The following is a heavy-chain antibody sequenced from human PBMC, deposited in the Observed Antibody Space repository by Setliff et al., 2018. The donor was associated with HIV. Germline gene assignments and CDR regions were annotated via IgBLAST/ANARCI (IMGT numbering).Heavy chain of an antibody. CDR2: IKRNGSSA. CDR3: TREPPGVGYYTITYSYYMDV. CDR1: GFTLSSYW. J-gene: IGHJ6*03. Sequence: GGSLRLSCAASGFTLSSYWMHWVRQAPGKGLVWVSLIKRNGSSATYADSVKGRFTISRDNAKDTLYLQMNALRAEDTAVYYCTREPPGVGYYTITYSYYMDVWGKGTTVTV. V-gene: IGHV3-74*03. D-gene: IGHD2-21*01.